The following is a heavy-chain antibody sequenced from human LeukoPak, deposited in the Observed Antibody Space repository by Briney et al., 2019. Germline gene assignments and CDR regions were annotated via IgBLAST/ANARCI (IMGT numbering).Heavy chain of an antibody. CDR2: IWYDGSNK. J-gene: IGHJ5*02. CDR1: GFTFSSYG. Sequence: PGGSLRLSCAASGFTFSSYGMHWVRQAPGKGLEWVAVIWYDGSNKYYADSVKGRFTISRDNSKNTLYLQMNSLRAEDTAVYYCARDGSDSSGYYYGGWFDPWGQGTLVTVSS. V-gene: IGHV3-33*08. D-gene: IGHD3-22*01. CDR3: ARDGSDSSGYYYGGWFDP.